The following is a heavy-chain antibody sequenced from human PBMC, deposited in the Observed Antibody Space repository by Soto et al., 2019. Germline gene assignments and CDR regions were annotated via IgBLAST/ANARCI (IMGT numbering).Heavy chain of an antibody. Sequence: YSLKLSCKVSGYRFTSYWIGWVRQMPGKGLEWMGIIYPGDSDTRYSPSFQGQVTISADKSISTAYLQWSSLKASDTAMYDWARHPGSYWTFDYWGKGTLVT. J-gene: IGHJ4*02. D-gene: IGHD2-21*01. V-gene: IGHV5-51*01. CDR1: GYRFTSYW. CDR2: IYPGDSDT. CDR3: ARHPGSYWTFDY.